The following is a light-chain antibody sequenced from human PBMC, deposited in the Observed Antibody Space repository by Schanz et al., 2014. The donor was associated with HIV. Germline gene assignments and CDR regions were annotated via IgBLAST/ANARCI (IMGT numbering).Light chain of an antibody. CDR1: QSVRRN. V-gene: IGKV3-15*01. Sequence: EIVMTQSPATLSVSPGERATLSCRASQSVRRNLAWYQQKPGQAPRLLIYDASNRASGLPARFGGSGSGTEFALTISSPQPEDFAVYYCQQYNLWPITFGQGTGLESK. CDR3: QQYNLWPIT. J-gene: IGKJ5*01. CDR2: DAS.